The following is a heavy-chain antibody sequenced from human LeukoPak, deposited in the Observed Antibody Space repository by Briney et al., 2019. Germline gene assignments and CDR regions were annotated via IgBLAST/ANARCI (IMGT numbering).Heavy chain of an antibody. Sequence: SETLSLTCAVSGYSISRGYYWGWIRQPPGQGLEWIGNIYHSGITSYNPSLKSRVTISVDTSKNQLSLKLTSVTAADTAVYYCARGITIFGVATIYYFDYWGQGSLVTVSS. CDR3: ARGITIFGVATIYYFDY. CDR1: GYSISRGYY. CDR2: IYHSGIT. V-gene: IGHV4-38-2*01. D-gene: IGHD3-3*01. J-gene: IGHJ4*02.